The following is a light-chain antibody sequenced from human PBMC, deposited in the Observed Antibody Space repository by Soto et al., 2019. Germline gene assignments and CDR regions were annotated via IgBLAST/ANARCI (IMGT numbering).Light chain of an antibody. CDR2: GAS. CDR1: QTIADD. Sequence: EIVMTQSPATLSVSPGESATLFCRASQTIADDLGWYQQKPGRPPRLLIYGASTRATGVPPRFSGSRSGTDFTLTISSLQSEDFAVYYCQQYYNWPPLYTFGQGTKLEIK. J-gene: IGKJ2*01. CDR3: QQYYNWPPLYT. V-gene: IGKV3-15*01.